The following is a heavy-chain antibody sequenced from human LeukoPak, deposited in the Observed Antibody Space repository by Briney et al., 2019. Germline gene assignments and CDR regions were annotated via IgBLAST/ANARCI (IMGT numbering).Heavy chain of an antibody. Sequence: PGGSLRLSCAASGFTFSSYEMNWVRQAPGKGLEWVSYISSSGSTIYYADSVKGRFTISRDNAKNSLYLQLNSLRVEDTAVYYCARPKSAWSSHWYFELRGRGTLVTVSS. V-gene: IGHV3-48*03. CDR2: ISSSGSTI. CDR1: GFTFSSYE. J-gene: IGHJ2*01. CDR3: ARPKSAWSSHWYFEL. D-gene: IGHD6-19*01.